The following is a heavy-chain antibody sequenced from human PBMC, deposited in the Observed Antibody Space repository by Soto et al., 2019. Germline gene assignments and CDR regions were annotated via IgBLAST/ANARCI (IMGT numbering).Heavy chain of an antibody. Sequence: EVQLLESGGGLVQPGGSLRLSCAASGFDFSRHDMSWVRQAPGKGLEWVSGISASDGNAYYADSVKGRFTISRDNSKDNVYVEMNSLRSEGKAIDLCAEEDDSWTNGHFDLLGQGTVVTVS. D-gene: IGHD2-8*01. CDR1: GFDFSRHD. J-gene: IGHJ3*01. CDR2: ISASDGNA. CDR3: AEEDDSWTNGHFDL. V-gene: IGHV3-23*01.